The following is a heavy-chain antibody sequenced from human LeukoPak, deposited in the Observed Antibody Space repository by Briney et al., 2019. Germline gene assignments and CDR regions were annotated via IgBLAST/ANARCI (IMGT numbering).Heavy chain of an antibody. CDR2: IYYSGST. D-gene: IGHD3-3*01. CDR3: ARQPDFWSGYYPFDY. J-gene: IGHJ4*02. Sequence: SETLSLTCTVSGGSISSYYWSWIRQPPGKGLEWIGYIYYSGSTNYNPSLKSRVTISVGTSKNQFSLKLSAVTAADTAVYYCARQPDFWSGYYPFDYWGQGTLVTVSS. V-gene: IGHV4-59*08. CDR1: GGSISSYY.